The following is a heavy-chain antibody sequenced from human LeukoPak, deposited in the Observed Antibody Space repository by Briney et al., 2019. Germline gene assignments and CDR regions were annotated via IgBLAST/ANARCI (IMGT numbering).Heavy chain of an antibody. J-gene: IGHJ4*02. CDR3: ARDFRYSGYDL. CDR2: ISSYNDNT. Sequence: AASVKVSCKASGYTFTNYDIHWVRQAPGQGLEWMGWISSYNDNTNYAQKLQGRVTMTTDISTSTAYMELRSLRSDDTAVYYCARDFRYSGYDLWGQGTLVTVSS. D-gene: IGHD5-12*01. V-gene: IGHV1-18*01. CDR1: GYTFTNYD.